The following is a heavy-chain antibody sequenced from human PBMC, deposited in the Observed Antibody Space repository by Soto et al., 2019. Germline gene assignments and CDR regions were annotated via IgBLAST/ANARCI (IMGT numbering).Heavy chain of an antibody. Sequence: SETLSLTCTVSGGSISSYYWSWIRQPPGKGLEWIGYIYYSGSTNYNPSLKSRVTISVDTSKNQFSLKLSSVTAADTAVYYCARAYDFWSGYHRYIDYWGQATLVTVSS. CDR2: IYYSGST. CDR3: ARAYDFWSGYHRYIDY. D-gene: IGHD3-3*01. J-gene: IGHJ4*02. V-gene: IGHV4-59*01. CDR1: GGSISSYY.